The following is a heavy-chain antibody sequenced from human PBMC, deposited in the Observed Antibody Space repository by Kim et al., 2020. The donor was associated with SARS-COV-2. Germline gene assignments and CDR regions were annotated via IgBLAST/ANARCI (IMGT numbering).Heavy chain of an antibody. J-gene: IGHJ5*02. CDR3: AGAADSVAATRRGGFDP. V-gene: IGHV4-31*03. Sequence: SETLSLTCTVSGGSISSGDYYWSWIRQHPGKGLEWIGYIYYSGSTYYNPSLKSRVTISVDTSKNQFSLKLSSVTAADTAVYYCAGAADSVAATRRGGFDPWGQGTLVTVSS. CDR2: IYYSGST. CDR1: GGSISSGDYY. D-gene: IGHD2-15*01.